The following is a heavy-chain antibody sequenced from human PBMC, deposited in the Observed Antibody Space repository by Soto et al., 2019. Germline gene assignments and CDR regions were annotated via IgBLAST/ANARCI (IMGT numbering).Heavy chain of an antibody. CDR3: ARDLLFGVVTHYYGMDV. CDR2: IGTAGDT. Sequence: VGSLRLSCAASGFTFSSYDMHWVRQATGKGLEWVSAIGTAGDTYYPGSVKGRFTISRENAKNSLYLQMNSLRAEDTAVYYCARDLLFGVVTHYYGMDVWGQGTTVTVSS. V-gene: IGHV3-13*01. J-gene: IGHJ6*02. CDR1: GFTFSSYD. D-gene: IGHD3-3*01.